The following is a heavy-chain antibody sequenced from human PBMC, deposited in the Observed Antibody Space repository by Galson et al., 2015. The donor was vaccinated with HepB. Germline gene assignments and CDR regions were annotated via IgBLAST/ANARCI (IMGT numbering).Heavy chain of an antibody. Sequence: SLRLSCAASGFTFSSYAMSWVRQAPGKGLEWVSVIYSGGSTYYADSVKGRFTISRDNSKNTLYLQMNSLRAEDTAVYYCAREYSSSWYYFDYWGQGTLVTVSS. V-gene: IGHV3-66*01. CDR2: IYSGGST. D-gene: IGHD6-13*01. J-gene: IGHJ4*02. CDR3: AREYSSSWYYFDY. CDR1: GFTFSSYA.